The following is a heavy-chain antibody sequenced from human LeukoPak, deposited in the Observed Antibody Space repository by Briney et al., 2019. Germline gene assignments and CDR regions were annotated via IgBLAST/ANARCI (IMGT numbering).Heavy chain of an antibody. CDR1: GGSISSYY. CDR2: IYYSGST. V-gene: IGHV4-59*01. CDR3: ARVGVRGVRPYYYMDV. Sequence: SETLSLTCTVSGGSISSYYWSWIRQPPGKGLEWIAYIYYSGSTNYNPSLKSRVTISVDTSKNQFSLKLSSVTAADTAVYYCARVGVRGVRPYYYMDVWGKGTTVTISS. D-gene: IGHD3-10*01. J-gene: IGHJ6*03.